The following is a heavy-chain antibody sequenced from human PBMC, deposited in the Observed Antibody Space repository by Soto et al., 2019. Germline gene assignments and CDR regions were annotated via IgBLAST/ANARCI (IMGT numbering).Heavy chain of an antibody. D-gene: IGHD3-10*01. J-gene: IGHJ5*02. V-gene: IGHV3-33*01. Sequence: PGGSLRLSCAASGFTFSSYGMHWVRQAPGKGLEWVAVIWYDGGNKYYADSVKGRFTISRDNSKNTLYLQMNSLRAEDTAVYYCARTYGTGSLNWFDPWGQGTLVTVSS. CDR3: ARTYGTGSLNWFDP. CDR1: GFTFSSYG. CDR2: IWYDGGNK.